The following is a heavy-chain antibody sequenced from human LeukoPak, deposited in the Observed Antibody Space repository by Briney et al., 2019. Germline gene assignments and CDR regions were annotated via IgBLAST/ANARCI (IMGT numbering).Heavy chain of an antibody. CDR3: ARRYEYYYYSYMDV. CDR1: GYTFTGYY. D-gene: IGHD3-9*01. V-gene: IGHV1-8*02. Sequence: ASVKVSCKASGYTFTGYYMHWVRQATGQGLEWMGWMNPNSGNTGYAQKFQGRVTMTRNTSISTAYMELSSLRSEDTAVYYCARRYEYYYYSYMDVWGKGTTVTVSS. J-gene: IGHJ6*03. CDR2: MNPNSGNT.